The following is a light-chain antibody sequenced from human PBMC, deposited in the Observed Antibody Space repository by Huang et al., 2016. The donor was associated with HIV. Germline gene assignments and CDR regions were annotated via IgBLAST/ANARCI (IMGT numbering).Light chain of an antibody. V-gene: IGKV1-NL1*01. J-gene: IGKJ1*01. CDR1: QGISNS. CDR2: AAS. CDR3: QQYYSAPWT. Sequence: DIQMTQSPSSLSASVGDRVTITCRASQGISNSLAWYQQKPGKAPELLLYAASRLESGGPSRFSGSGSGTEYTLTISSLQPEDFATYYCQQYYSAPWTFGQGTRVEIK.